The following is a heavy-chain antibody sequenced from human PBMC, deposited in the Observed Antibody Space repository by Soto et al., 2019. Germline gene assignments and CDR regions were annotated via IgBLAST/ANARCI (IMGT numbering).Heavy chain of an antibody. CDR3: ARGIGYSAQDS. CDR1: GFTFSSYW. D-gene: IGHD1-1*01. V-gene: IGHV3-74*01. CDR2: ISSDVSST. Sequence: PGGSLRLSCAASGFTFSSYWMHWVRQAPGKGLVWVSRISSDVSSTSYAASVKGRFTISRDNAKNTLYLQMDSLRAEDTAVYYCARGIGYSAQDSWGQGTLVTVSS. J-gene: IGHJ4*02.